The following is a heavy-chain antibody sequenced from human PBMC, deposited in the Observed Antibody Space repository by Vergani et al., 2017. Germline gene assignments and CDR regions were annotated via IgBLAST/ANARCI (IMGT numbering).Heavy chain of an antibody. J-gene: IGHJ4*02. CDR1: GGSISSYY. CDR2: IYYSGST. D-gene: IGHD2/OR15-2a*01. V-gene: IGHV4-59*01. CDR3: ARLRLGGACFSFYY. Sequence: QVQLQESGPGLVKPSETLSLTCTVSGGSISSYYWSWIRQPPGKGLEWIGYIYYSGSTNYNPSLKSRVTISVDTSKNQFSLKLSSVTAADTAVFYWARLRLGGACFSFYYWGQGTLVTVSS.